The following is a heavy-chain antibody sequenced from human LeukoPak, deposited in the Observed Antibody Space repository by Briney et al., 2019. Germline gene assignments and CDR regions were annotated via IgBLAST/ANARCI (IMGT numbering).Heavy chain of an antibody. Sequence: PGGSLRLSCAASGFTFSSYAMSWVRQAPGKGLEWVSAISGSGGSTYYADSVKGRFTISRDNSKNTLYLQMNSLRAEDTAVYYCAKPPKPTIVVVTAIHFDYWGQGTLVTVSS. D-gene: IGHD2-21*02. V-gene: IGHV3-23*01. CDR1: GFTFSSYA. CDR3: AKPPKPTIVVVTAIHFDY. J-gene: IGHJ4*02. CDR2: ISGSGGST.